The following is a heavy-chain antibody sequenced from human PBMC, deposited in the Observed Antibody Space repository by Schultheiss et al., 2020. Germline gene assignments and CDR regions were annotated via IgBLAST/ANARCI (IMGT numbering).Heavy chain of an antibody. Sequence: GGSLRLSCEASGFTFSIYSMNWVRQAPGKGLEWVSYIDSSSRSLYYTDSVKGRFTISRDNAKNSLYLRMNSLRDEDTAVYYCARGRGGYNSIDGFDIWGQGTMVTVSS. CDR3: ARGRGGYNSIDGFDI. CDR2: IDSSSRSL. CDR1: GFTFSIYS. J-gene: IGHJ3*02. V-gene: IGHV3-48*02. D-gene: IGHD5-24*01.